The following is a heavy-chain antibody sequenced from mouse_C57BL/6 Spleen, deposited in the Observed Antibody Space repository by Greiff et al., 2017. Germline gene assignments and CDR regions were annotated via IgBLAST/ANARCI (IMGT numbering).Heavy chain of an antibody. Sequence: VQLQQSGAELARPGASVKLSCKASGYTFTSYGISWVKQRTGQGLEWIGEIYPRSGNTYYNEKFKGKATLTADKSSSTAYMEIRSLTSEDSAVYFCARSITTVVATKLYYFDYWGQGTTLTVSS. V-gene: IGHV1-81*01. CDR1: GYTFTSYG. J-gene: IGHJ2*01. CDR2: IYPRSGNT. CDR3: ARSITTVVATKLYYFDY. D-gene: IGHD1-1*01.